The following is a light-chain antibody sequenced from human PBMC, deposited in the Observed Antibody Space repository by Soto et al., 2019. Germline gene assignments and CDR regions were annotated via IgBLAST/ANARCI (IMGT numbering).Light chain of an antibody. Sequence: QSVLTQPPSASGSPGQSVAISCTGTSSDVGGYNYVSWYQQHPGKAPKLMIYEVNKRPSGVPDRFSGSKSGNTASLTVSGLQAEDEADYYCSSHAGRSNVFGTGTKVTVL. CDR2: EVN. J-gene: IGLJ1*01. CDR3: SSHAGRSNV. V-gene: IGLV2-8*01. CDR1: SSDVGGYNY.